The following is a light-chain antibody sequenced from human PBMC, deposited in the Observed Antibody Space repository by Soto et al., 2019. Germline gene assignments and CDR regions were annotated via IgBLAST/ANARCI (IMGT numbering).Light chain of an antibody. CDR1: QTVSNNF. Sequence: IVLTQSPGTLSLSPGERATLSCRVSQTVSNNFLAWYQEKPGRGPRLLIYGASTRATGVPDRFSGSGSGTDFTLTISRLDPEDFAVYYCRQYGRSLEFAVGGGTKVEIK. J-gene: IGKJ4*01. V-gene: IGKV3-20*01. CDR3: RQYGRSLEFA. CDR2: GAS.